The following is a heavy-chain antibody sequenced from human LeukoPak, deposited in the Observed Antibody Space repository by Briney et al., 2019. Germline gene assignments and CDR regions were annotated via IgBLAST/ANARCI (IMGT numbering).Heavy chain of an antibody. Sequence: PGGSLRLSCAASGFTFGRYSMNWVRQAPGKGLEWVSVICGSSSSTYYVDSVKGRFTISRDNSKNTLYLQMNSLRAEDTAIYYCAKGSGGSCHPATDYWGQGTLVTVSS. CDR3: AKGSGGSCHPATDY. CDR1: GFTFGRYS. J-gene: IGHJ4*02. V-gene: IGHV3-23*01. CDR2: ICGSSSST. D-gene: IGHD2-15*01.